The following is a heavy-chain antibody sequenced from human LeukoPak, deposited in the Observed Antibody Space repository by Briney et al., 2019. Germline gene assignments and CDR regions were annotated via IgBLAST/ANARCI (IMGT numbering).Heavy chain of an antibody. Sequence: GASVTVSCKASGYTFTSYGISWERQAPGQGLEWMGWISAYNGNTNYAQKLQGRVTMTTDTSTSTAYMELRSLRSDDTAVYYCASGRWLHQKGGYFDYWGQGTLVTVSS. J-gene: IGHJ4*02. CDR3: ASGRWLHQKGGYFDY. CDR1: GYTFTSYG. V-gene: IGHV1-18*01. CDR2: ISAYNGNT. D-gene: IGHD5-24*01.